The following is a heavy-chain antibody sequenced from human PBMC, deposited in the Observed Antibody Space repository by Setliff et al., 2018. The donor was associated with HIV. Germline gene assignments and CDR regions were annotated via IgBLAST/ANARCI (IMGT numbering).Heavy chain of an antibody. J-gene: IGHJ3*02. CDR1: GYTFTGYY. V-gene: IGHV1-2*06. CDR3: ARLPFITIFGVLNGDDGFDI. CDR2: INPKSGGT. Sequence: RASVKVFCKASGYTFTGYYMHWVRQAPGQGPEWLGRINPKSGGTRYAQKFQGRVSMTRDTAISTAYMELSRLRSDDSAVYYCARLPFITIFGVLNGDDGFDIWGQGTMVTVS. D-gene: IGHD3-3*01.